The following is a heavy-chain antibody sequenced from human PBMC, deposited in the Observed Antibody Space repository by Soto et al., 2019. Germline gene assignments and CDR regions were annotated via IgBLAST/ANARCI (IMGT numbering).Heavy chain of an antibody. CDR3: ARATDTRSDP. Sequence: SETLSLTCTVSGGSISSGGYYWSWIRQHPGKGLEWIGYIYYSGSTYYNPSLKSRVTISVDTSKNQFSLKLSSVTAADTAVYYCARATDTRSDPWGQGTLVTVSS. V-gene: IGHV4-31*03. CDR2: IYYSGST. CDR1: GGSISSGGYY. J-gene: IGHJ5*02.